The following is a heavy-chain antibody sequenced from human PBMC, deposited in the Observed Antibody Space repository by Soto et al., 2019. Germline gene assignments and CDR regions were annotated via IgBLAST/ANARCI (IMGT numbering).Heavy chain of an antibody. CDR2: ISAYNGNT. V-gene: IGHV1-18*01. J-gene: IGHJ4*02. D-gene: IGHD6-13*01. CDR3: AIGSSWYFDY. Sequence: ASVKVSCKASGYTFPSYGISWVRQAPGQGLEWMGWISAYNGNTNYAQKFQGRVTITADKSTSTAYMELSSLRSEDTAVYYCAIGSSWYFDYWGQGTLVPVSS. CDR1: GYTFPSYG.